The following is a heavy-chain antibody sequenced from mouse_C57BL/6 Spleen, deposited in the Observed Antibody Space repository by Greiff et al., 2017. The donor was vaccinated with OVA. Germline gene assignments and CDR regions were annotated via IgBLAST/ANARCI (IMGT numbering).Heavy chain of an antibody. CDR1: GYTFTSYW. Sequence: QVQLQQPGAELVMPGASVKLSCKASGYTFTSYWMHWVKQRPGQGLEWIGEIDPSDSYTNYNQKFKGKSTLTVDKSSSTAYMQLSSLTSEDSAVYYCASIYYDYAWLAYWGQGTLVTVSA. J-gene: IGHJ3*01. V-gene: IGHV1-69*01. D-gene: IGHD2-4*01. CDR2: IDPSDSYT. CDR3: ASIYYDYAWLAY.